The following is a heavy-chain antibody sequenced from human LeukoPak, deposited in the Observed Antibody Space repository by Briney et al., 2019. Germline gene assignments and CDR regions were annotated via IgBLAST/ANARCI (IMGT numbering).Heavy chain of an antibody. V-gene: IGHV4-38-2*02. Sequence: SETLSLTCTVSGYSISSGYYWGWIRQPPGKGLEWIGSIYHSGSTYYNPSLKSRVTISVDTSKNQFSLKLSSVTAADTAVYYCARVPGYSYGARHYYYYYYMDVWGKGTTVTVSS. CDR3: ARVPGYSYGARHYYYYYYMDV. D-gene: IGHD5-18*01. CDR2: IYHSGST. J-gene: IGHJ6*03. CDR1: GYSISSGYY.